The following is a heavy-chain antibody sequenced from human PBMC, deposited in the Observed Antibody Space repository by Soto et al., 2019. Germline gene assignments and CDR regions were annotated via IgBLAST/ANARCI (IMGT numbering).Heavy chain of an antibody. V-gene: IGHV4-59*12. CDR1: GGSISSYY. CDR2: IYYSGST. CDR3: ARGGLLPDY. Sequence: SETLSLTCTVSGGSISSYYWSWIRQPPGKGLEWIGYIYYSGSTNYNPSLKSRVTISVDTSKNQFSLRLSSVTAADTAVYYCARGGLLPDYWGQGTLVTVSS. J-gene: IGHJ4*02. D-gene: IGHD6-19*01.